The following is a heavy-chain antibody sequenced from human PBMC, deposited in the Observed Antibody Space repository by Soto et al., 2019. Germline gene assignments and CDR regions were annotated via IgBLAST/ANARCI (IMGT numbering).Heavy chain of an antibody. CDR3: ARGNWNYFYGMDV. V-gene: IGHV3-33*01. Sequence: QVQLVESGGGVVQPGRSLRLSCAASGFTFSSYSMHWVRQAPGKGLEWVAVIWYDGSNKYYGDSVKGRFTISRDNSKNTLYLQIIGLGAEDTAVYYCARGNWNYFYGMDVWGQGTTVTVSS. J-gene: IGHJ6*02. CDR1: GFTFSSYS. D-gene: IGHD1-1*01. CDR2: IWYDGSNK.